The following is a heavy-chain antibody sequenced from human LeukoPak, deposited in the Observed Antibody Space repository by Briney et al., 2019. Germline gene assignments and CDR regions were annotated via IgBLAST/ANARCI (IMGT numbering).Heavy chain of an antibody. CDR3: ARGRITSRQIDY. D-gene: IGHD3-10*01. J-gene: IGHJ4*02. CDR1: GFTFSSNW. CDR2: INSDGSST. Sequence: GGSLRLSCAAPGFTFSSNWMHWGRQAPGKGLVWVSRINSDGSSTSYADSVKGRFTISRDNAKNTLYLQMNSLRAEDTAVYYCARGRITSRQIDYWGQGTLVTVSS. V-gene: IGHV3-74*01.